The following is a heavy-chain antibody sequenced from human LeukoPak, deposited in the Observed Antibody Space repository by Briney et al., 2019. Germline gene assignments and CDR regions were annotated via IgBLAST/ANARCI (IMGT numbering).Heavy chain of an antibody. D-gene: IGHD2-15*01. CDR3: ARASFCISGGSCYWDY. CDR1: GGSFSGHY. J-gene: IGHJ4*02. CDR2: IHEIGNT. Sequence: PSETLSLTCAVYGGSFSGHYWSWVRQPPGKGLEWIGEIHEIGNTRYNPSLKRRVTISVDTSKNQFSLKLTSLPAADTAVYYCARASFCISGGSCYWDYWGQGILVTVSS. V-gene: IGHV4-34*01.